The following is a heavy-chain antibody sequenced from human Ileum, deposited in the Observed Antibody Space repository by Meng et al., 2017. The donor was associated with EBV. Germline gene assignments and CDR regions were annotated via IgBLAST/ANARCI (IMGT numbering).Heavy chain of an antibody. CDR2: IYNSGST. V-gene: IGHV4-30-4*01. CDR3: ARGQKGYFDL. J-gene: IGHJ2*01. Sequence: QGQLQESGPALMKPSHTLALTVPVSGGSISSSNYYWSLIRPPPGKGLEWSGHIYNSGSTYYNPSLKSRITISVDTSKNQFSLKLSSVTAADTAVYYCARGQKGYFDLWGRGTLVTVSS. CDR1: GGSISSSNYY.